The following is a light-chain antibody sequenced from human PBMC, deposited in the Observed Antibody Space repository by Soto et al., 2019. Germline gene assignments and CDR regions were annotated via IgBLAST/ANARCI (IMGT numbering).Light chain of an antibody. CDR1: QSVSSY. CDR3: QQYGTSWA. Sequence: EIVLTQSPGTLSLSPGERATLSCRASQSVSSYLAWYQQKPGQAPRLLIYGASSRATGIPDRFSGSGSGTEFTLTSSRLEPEDFAVYYCQQYGTSWAFGQGTKVEIK. V-gene: IGKV3-20*01. J-gene: IGKJ1*01. CDR2: GAS.